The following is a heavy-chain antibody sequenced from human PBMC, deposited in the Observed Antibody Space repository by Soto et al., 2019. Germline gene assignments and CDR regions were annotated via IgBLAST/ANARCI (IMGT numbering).Heavy chain of an antibody. Sequence: EVQLLESGGGLVQPGGSLRLSCAASGFTFYNYAMSWVRQAPGKGLEWVSGMSGRGRYGNTYYAVSVKGRFTISRDGSKNTLYLQMNSRRVEDTAVYYCARFSDCGGACPYDYWGQGTLVTVSS. D-gene: IGHD2-21*02. V-gene: IGHV3-23*01. CDR1: GFTFYNYA. J-gene: IGHJ4*02. CDR2: MSGRGRYGNT. CDR3: ARFSDCGGACPYDY.